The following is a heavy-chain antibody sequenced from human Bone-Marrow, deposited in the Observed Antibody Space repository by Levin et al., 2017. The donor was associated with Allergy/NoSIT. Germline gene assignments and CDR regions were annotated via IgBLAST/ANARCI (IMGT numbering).Heavy chain of an antibody. CDR2: MGGTGTPS. CDR1: GFTFNNYA. V-gene: IGHV3-23*01. J-gene: IGHJ4*02. Sequence: PPGGSLRLSCAASGFTFNNYAMTWVRQAPGKGLEWISAMGGTGTPSFYPDSVKGRFTISRDDSKNTLYLQLTSLRAEDTAIYYCAKGIHFYDTSSLDHWGQGTLVTVSS. D-gene: IGHD3-9*01. CDR3: AKGIHFYDTSSLDH.